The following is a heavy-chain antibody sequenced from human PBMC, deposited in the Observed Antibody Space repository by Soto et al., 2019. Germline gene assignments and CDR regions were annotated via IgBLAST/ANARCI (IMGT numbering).Heavy chain of an antibody. V-gene: IGHV3-23*01. CDR3: AKKVNSGPGSPYFDY. CDR2: FRTSGDGDTT. D-gene: IGHD3-10*01. CDR1: GFSFSSYS. J-gene: IGHJ4*02. Sequence: PGGSLRLSCAACGFSFSSYSMSWVRQAPGKGLEWVSGFRTSGDGDTTYYADSVKGRFTISRDNSKNMLFLQMNSLRDEDPAIPYCAKKVNSGPGSPYFDYWGKGTLVTV.